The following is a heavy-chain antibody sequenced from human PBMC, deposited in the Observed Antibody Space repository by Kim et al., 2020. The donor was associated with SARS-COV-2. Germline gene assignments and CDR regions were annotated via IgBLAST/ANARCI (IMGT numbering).Heavy chain of an antibody. CDR2: IYYSGST. D-gene: IGHD3-9*01. CDR1: GGSISSGGYY. Sequence: SETLSLTCTVSGGSISSGGYYWSWIRQHPGKGLEWIGYIYYSGSTYYNPSLKSRVTISVDTSKNQFSLKLSSVTAADTAVYYCARVGRYFDWLKGPFDYWGQGTLVTVSS. V-gene: IGHV4-31*03. CDR3: ARVGRYFDWLKGPFDY. J-gene: IGHJ4*02.